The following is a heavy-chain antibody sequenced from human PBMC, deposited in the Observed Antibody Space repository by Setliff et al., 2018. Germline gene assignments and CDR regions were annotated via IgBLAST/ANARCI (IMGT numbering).Heavy chain of an antibody. V-gene: IGHV3-23*03. CDR1: GFTFSSYA. Sequence: GGSLRLSCTASGFTFSSYAVSWVRQAPGKGLEWVSTIFGGDSSTYYADSVRGRFTISRDNSRSTLYLQMNSLRAEDTAIYYCAKAASPLFGMLGVEYHFDSWGQ. CDR2: IFGGDSST. CDR3: AKAASPLFGMLGVEYHFDS. J-gene: IGHJ4*02. D-gene: IGHD3-3*01.